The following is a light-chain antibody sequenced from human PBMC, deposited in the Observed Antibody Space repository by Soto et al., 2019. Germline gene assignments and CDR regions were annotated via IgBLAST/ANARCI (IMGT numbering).Light chain of an antibody. Sequence: QSVLTQPASVSGSVGQSITISCTGTSSDIGGYNYVSWYQQYPGKAPKLLIQGVNNRPSGVPNRFSGSKSGNTASLTISGLQAEDEADYYCSSYTTTTTYVIFAGGTKLTVL. J-gene: IGLJ2*01. CDR2: GVN. CDR1: SSDIGGYNY. CDR3: SSYTTTTTYVI. V-gene: IGLV2-14*03.